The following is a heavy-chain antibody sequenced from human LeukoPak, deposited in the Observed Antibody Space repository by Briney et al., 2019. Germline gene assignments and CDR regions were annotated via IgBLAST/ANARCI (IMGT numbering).Heavy chain of an antibody. J-gene: IGHJ4*02. D-gene: IGHD3-10*01. CDR2: INHSGRT. V-gene: IGHV4-34*01. CDR3: ARNSGQYYYGSGSYKD. CDR1: GGSFSGYY. Sequence: NPSETLSLTCAVYGGSFSGYYWSWVRQPPGKGLEWIGEINHSGRTNYNPSLKSRVTISVDTSKNQFSLKLSSVTAADTAVYYCARNSGQYYYGSGSYKDWGQGTLVTVSS.